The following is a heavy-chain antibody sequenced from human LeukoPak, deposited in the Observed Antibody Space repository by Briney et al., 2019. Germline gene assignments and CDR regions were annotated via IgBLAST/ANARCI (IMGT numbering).Heavy chain of an antibody. Sequence: GGSLRLSCAASGFTFDDYAMHWVRQAPGKGLEWVSGISWNSGSIGYADSVKGRFTISRDNSKNSLYLQMNSLRAEDTALYYCAKDKFPFILTGLFDYWGQGTLVTVSS. D-gene: IGHD3-9*01. CDR3: AKDKFPFILTGLFDY. V-gene: IGHV3-9*01. CDR2: ISWNSGSI. CDR1: GFTFDDYA. J-gene: IGHJ4*02.